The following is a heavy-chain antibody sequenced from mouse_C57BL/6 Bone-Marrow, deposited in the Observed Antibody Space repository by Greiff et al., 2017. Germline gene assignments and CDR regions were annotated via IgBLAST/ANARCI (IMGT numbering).Heavy chain of an antibody. V-gene: IGHV1-81*01. CDR1: GYTFTSYG. Sequence: LQESGAELARPGASVKLSCKASGYTFTSYGISWVKQRTGQGLEWIGELYPRSGNTYYNEKFKGKATLTADKASSTAYMELRSLTYEDTAVYFCERSLAYYSYMDDWGQGTSVTVSS. J-gene: IGHJ4*01. D-gene: IGHD2-10*01. CDR2: LYPRSGNT. CDR3: ERSLAYYSYMDD.